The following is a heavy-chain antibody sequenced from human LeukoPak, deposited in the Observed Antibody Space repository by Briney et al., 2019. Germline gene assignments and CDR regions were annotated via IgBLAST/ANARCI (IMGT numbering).Heavy chain of an antibody. J-gene: IGHJ6*03. CDR3: ARVIYYGSGSQTYYYYYMDV. CDR1: GGTFSSYA. V-gene: IGHV1-69*06. CDR2: IIPIFGTA. D-gene: IGHD3-10*01. Sequence: SVKVSCKASGGTFSSYAISWVRQAPGQGLEWMGGIIPIFGTANYAQKFQGRVTITADKSTSTAYMELSSLRSEDTAVHYCARVIYYGSGSQTYYYYYMDVWGKGTTVTVSS.